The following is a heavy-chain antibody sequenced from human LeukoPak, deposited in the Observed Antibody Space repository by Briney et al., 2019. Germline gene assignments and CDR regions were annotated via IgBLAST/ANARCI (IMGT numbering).Heavy chain of an antibody. CDR3: AKDVGGYYFTYWSGCFDH. J-gene: IGHJ4*02. V-gene: IGHV3-23*01. D-gene: IGHD3-10*01. Sequence: GGSLRLSCAASGFTFSSYAMSWVRQAPGKGLEWVSGISSGGGSTYYADSVKGRFTISRDNSKNTLDLEMNSLRAEDTAVYYCAKDVGGYYFTYWSGCFDHWGQGTLVTVSS. CDR1: GFTFSSYA. CDR2: ISSGGGST.